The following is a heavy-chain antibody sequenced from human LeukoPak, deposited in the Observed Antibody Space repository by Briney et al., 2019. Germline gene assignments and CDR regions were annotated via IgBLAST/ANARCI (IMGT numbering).Heavy chain of an antibody. V-gene: IGHV3-23*01. CDR2: ISGSGSST. D-gene: IGHD2-2*01. CDR3: AKVDRKYCSSTSCLSAWDY. Sequence: GGSLRVSCAASGFTFSNYWMGWVRQAPGKGLEWVSAISGSGSSTYYADFVKGRFTISRDNSRNTLYLQMNSLRAEDTAVYYCAKVDRKYCSSTSCLSAWDYWGQGTLVTVSS. CDR1: GFTFSNYW. J-gene: IGHJ4*02.